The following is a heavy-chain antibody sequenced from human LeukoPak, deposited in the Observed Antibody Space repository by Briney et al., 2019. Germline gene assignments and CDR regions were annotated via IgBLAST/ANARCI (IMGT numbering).Heavy chain of an antibody. V-gene: IGHV3-30*02. Sequence: GGSLRLSCAMSGFTFSILAMHWVRQAPGKGLEWVAFIRHDGNTEYHSDSVKGRFTISRDNSENTLYLQMNSLRAEDTAVYYCAKRGYSSPYYYMDVWGKGTTVTVSS. CDR3: AKRGYSSPYYYMDV. CDR1: GFTFSILA. CDR2: IRHDGNTE. J-gene: IGHJ6*03. D-gene: IGHD6-13*01.